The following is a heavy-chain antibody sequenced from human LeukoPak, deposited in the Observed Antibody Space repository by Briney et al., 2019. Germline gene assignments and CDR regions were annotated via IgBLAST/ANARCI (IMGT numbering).Heavy chain of an antibody. Sequence: ASVKVSCKASGYTFTGYYMHWVRQAPGQGLECMGWINPNSGGTNYAQKFQGRVTMTRDRSISTAYMELSRLRSDDTDVYYCARLPLAYCGGDCYRVEYWGRGTLVTVSS. D-gene: IGHD2-21*02. J-gene: IGHJ4*02. V-gene: IGHV1-2*02. CDR1: GYTFTGYY. CDR2: INPNSGGT. CDR3: ARLPLAYCGGDCYRVEY.